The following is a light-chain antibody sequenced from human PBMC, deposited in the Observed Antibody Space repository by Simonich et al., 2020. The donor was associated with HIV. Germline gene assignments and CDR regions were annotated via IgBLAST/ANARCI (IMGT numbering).Light chain of an antibody. CDR1: QSVLYSSNNKND. V-gene: IGKV4-1*01. J-gene: IGKJ1*01. CDR2: WAS. CDR3: QQYLGTPRT. Sequence: DIVMTQSPDSLAVSLGERATTNCKSSQSVLYSSNNKNDLTWYQQKPGQPPKLLIHWASTRESGVPDRFSGSGSGTDFTLTISSLQAEDVAVYYCQQYLGTPRTFGQGTKVEIK.